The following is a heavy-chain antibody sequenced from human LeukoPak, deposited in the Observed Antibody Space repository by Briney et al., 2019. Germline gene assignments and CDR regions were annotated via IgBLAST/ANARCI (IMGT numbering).Heavy chain of an antibody. J-gene: IGHJ4*02. V-gene: IGHV3-7*03. D-gene: IGHD6-19*01. CDR1: GFTFSSYW. CDR3: ARWGGGWTGDY. CDR2: IKEDESEK. Sequence: QPGGSLRLSCAASGFTFSSYWMSWVRQAPGKGLEWVANIKEDESEKYYVDSVKGRFTISRDNAKNSLSLQMNSLRAEDTAVYYCARWGGGWTGDYWGQGTLVTVSS.